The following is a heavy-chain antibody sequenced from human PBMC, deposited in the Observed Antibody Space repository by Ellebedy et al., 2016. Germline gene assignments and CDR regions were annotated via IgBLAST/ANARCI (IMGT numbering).Heavy chain of an antibody. J-gene: IGHJ4*02. CDR1: GLNFDTFF. D-gene: IGHD4-17*01. V-gene: IGHV3-23*01. Sequence: GESLKISXVVSGLNFDTFFMSWVRQAPGKGLEWVSTINADSDDTRLADSVKGRFTVSRDSSKNSVYLRMNNLRVEDTAVYYCRQGHYADLWGQGTLVTVSS. CDR2: INADSDDT. CDR3: RQGHYADL.